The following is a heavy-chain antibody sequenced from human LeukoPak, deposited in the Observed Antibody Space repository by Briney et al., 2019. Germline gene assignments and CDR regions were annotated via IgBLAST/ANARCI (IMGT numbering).Heavy chain of an antibody. D-gene: IGHD3-10*01. V-gene: IGHV3-48*03. CDR3: ARDGRTYYYGSGSYQFDY. J-gene: IGHJ4*02. CDR1: GFTFGDYA. CDR2: ISSSGSTI. Sequence: GGSLRLSCTASGFTFGDYAMSWVRQAPGKGLEWVSYISSSGSTIYYADSVKGRFTISRDNAKNSLYLQMNSLRAEDTAVYYCARDGRTYYYGSGSYQFDYWGQGTLVTVSS.